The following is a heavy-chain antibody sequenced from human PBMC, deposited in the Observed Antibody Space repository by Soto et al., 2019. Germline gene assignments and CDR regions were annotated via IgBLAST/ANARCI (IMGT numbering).Heavy chain of an antibody. V-gene: IGHV4-59*08. D-gene: IGHD2-15*01. CDR3: ARHGCSGGNCYLDQ. CDR1: RGFISAYY. Sequence: SETLSLTCSVSRGFISAYYWSWIRQPPGKGLEWIAYIDYSGVTNYSPSLRSRVTISVDTSKNQFSLNVNSVTAADTAVYYCARHGCSGGNCYLDQWGQGNLVTVSS. CDR2: IDYSGVT. J-gene: IGHJ4*02.